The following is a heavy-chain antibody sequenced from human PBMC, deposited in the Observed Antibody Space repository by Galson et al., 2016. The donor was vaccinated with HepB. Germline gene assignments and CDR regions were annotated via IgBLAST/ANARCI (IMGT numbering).Heavy chain of an antibody. CDR3: AKGTTLQVHFGYFDH. CDR1: GFSFSNYA. Sequence: SLRLSCPSSGFSFSNYAMSWVRQAPRKGLEWASGISDSGGNTYFADSVKGRFTISRDNSRNTLYLQMNSLRVEDTAVYYCAKGTTLQVHFGYFDHWGQGTLVTVSS. V-gene: IGHV3-23*01. CDR2: ISDSGGNT. D-gene: IGHD1/OR15-1a*01. J-gene: IGHJ4*02.